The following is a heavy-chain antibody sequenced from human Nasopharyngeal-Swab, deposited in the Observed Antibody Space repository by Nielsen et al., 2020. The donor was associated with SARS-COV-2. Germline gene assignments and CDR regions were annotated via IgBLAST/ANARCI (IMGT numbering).Heavy chain of an antibody. V-gene: IGHV1-2*04. Sequence: ASVKVSCKASGYTFTGHYMHWVRQAPGQGLEWMGWINPNSGGTNYAQKFQGWVTMTRDTSISTAYMELSRLRSDDTAVYYCARGIAAAGTPGYGMDVWGQGTTVTVSS. CDR1: GYTFTGHY. CDR3: ARGIAAAGTPGYGMDV. J-gene: IGHJ6*02. D-gene: IGHD6-13*01. CDR2: INPNSGGT.